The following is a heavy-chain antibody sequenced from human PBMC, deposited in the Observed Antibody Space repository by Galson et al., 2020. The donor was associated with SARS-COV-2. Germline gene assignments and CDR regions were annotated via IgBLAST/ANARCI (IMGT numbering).Heavy chain of an antibody. D-gene: IGHD1-1*01. CDR2: VKSKAGGETR. CDR1: GFTFIYAW. CDR3: VWNRASGGVYTDV. J-gene: IGHJ1*01. Sequence: GGSLRLSCAGSGFTFIYAWMSWVRQTPGKGLEWVGRVKSKAGGETRDYAAPVKGRFTISRDDSKNMVYLEMKSLKTEDTAMYYCVWNRASGGVYTDVWGQGTLVTVSS. V-gene: IGHV3-15*01.